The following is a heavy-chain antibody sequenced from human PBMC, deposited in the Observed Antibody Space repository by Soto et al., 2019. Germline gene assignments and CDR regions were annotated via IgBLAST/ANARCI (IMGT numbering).Heavy chain of an antibody. J-gene: IGHJ4*02. CDR1: GGSFTSNNW. Sequence: SETLSLTCAVSGGSFTSNNWWTWVRQPPVQGLEWIGEIYRTGITNYNPSLKSRVTIPLDKSENQFSLKVTSLTAADTAVYYCASRDPGTSVDYWGQGTLVTVSS. D-gene: IGHD1-7*01. V-gene: IGHV4-4*02. CDR3: ASRDPGTSVDY. CDR2: IYRTGIT.